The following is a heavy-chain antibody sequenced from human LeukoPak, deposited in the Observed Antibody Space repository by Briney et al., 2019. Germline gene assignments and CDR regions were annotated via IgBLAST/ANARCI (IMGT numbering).Heavy chain of an antibody. CDR2: IRYDGTNK. J-gene: IGHJ4*02. CDR1: GFTFSSYG. D-gene: IGHD5-12*01. CDR3: ARDRGYSGYDVLFDY. Sequence: PGGSLRLSCAASGFTFSSYGMHWVRQAPGKGLEWVAFIRYDGTNKYYADSVKGRFTISRDNAKNTLYLQMNSLRAEDTAVYYCARDRGYSGYDVLFDYWGQGTLVTVSS. V-gene: IGHV3-30*02.